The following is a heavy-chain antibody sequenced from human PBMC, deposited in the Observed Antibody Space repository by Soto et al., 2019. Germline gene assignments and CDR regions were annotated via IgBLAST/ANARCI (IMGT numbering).Heavy chain of an antibody. CDR3: AKNNGSGSYYQGGMDV. D-gene: IGHD3-10*01. CDR1: GYTFTSYG. Sequence: VKVSCTASGYTFTSYGISWVRQAPGQGLEWMGWISAYNGNTNYAQKLQGRVTMTTDTSTSTAYMELRSLRSDDTAVYYCAKNNGSGSYYQGGMDVWGQGTTVTVSS. J-gene: IGHJ6*02. CDR2: ISAYNGNT. V-gene: IGHV1-18*01.